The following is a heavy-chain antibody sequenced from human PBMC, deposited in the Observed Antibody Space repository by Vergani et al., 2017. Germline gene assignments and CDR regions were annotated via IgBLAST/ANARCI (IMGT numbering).Heavy chain of an antibody. V-gene: IGHV4-59*12. D-gene: IGHD3-16*01. CDR2: IYYSGST. J-gene: IGHJ4*02. CDR1: GGSISSYY. Sequence: QVQLQESGPGLVKPSETLSLTCTVSGGSISSYYWSWIRQPPGKGLEWIGYIYYSGSTNYNPSLKSRVTISVDTSKNQFSLKLSSVTAADTAVYYCASELGYFDYWGQGTLVTVSS. CDR3: ASELGYFDY.